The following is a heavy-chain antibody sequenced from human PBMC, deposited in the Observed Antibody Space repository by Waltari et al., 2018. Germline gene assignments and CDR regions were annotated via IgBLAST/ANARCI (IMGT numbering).Heavy chain of an antibody. CDR1: AASISSYY. J-gene: IGHJ4*02. V-gene: IGHV4-59*01. D-gene: IGHD3-10*01. CDR3: ARGDTSNWFASYFDF. Sequence: QVRLQESGPGLVKPSETLSLTCTVSAASISSYYWSWIRQPPGTGLEWIAYIYFSGSPSYTPSLKSRVAISGDTSKKQFSLRLSSVTAADTAVYYCARGDTSNWFASYFDFWGQGILVSVSS. CDR2: IYFSGSP.